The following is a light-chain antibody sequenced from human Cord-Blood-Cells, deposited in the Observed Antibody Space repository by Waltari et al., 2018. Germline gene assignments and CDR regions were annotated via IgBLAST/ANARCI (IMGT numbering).Light chain of an antibody. V-gene: IGKV1-39*01. CDR1: QSISNY. J-gene: IGKJ2*03. CDR2: AAS. Sequence: DIQMTQSPSSLSASVGDRVTITCRASQSISNYLNWYQQKPGKAPKLLIYAASGLQSGVPSRFSGSGSGTDFTLTISSLQPEDFATYYCQQSYSTPLYSFGQGTKLEIK. CDR3: QQSYSTPLYS.